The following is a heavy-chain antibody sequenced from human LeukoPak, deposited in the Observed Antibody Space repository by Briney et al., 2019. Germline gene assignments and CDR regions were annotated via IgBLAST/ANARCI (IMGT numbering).Heavy chain of an antibody. CDR1: GDPINSYY. V-gene: IGHV4-59*01. D-gene: IGHD2-21*01. CDR3: ARTAYARFFDL. CDR2: IYHSGST. Sequence: TSETLSLTCTVSGDPINSYYWSWIRQPPGKGLEWIGHIYHSGSTNYNPSLKSRVTISIDTSKNQFSLKLSSVTAADTAVYYCARTAYARFFDLWGRGTLVTVSS. J-gene: IGHJ2*01.